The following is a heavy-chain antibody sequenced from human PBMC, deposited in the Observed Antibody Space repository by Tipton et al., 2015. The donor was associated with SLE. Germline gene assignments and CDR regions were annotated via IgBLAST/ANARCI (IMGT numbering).Heavy chain of an antibody. V-gene: IGHV3-48*04. Sequence: QLVQSGGGVVQPGRSLRLSCAASGFTFSSYAMHWVRQAPGKGLEWVSYISSSGSTIYYADSVKGRFTISRDNAKNSLYLQMNSLRAEDTAVYYCAGNYYGSGDAVDIWGQGTMVTVSS. D-gene: IGHD3-10*01. CDR2: ISSSGSTI. CDR3: AGNYYGSGDAVDI. J-gene: IGHJ3*02. CDR1: GFTFSSYA.